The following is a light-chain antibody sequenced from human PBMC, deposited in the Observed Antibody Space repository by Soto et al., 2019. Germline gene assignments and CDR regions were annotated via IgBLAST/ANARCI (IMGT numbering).Light chain of an antibody. J-gene: IGKJ1*01. CDR1: QRVSIRH. CDR3: QPYGTSWT. Sequence: IVLTQSPGTLSLSPGEGATLSCRTSQRVSIRHLAWYQQRPGQAPRLLIYATSDRATGTPDRFSGSWSGTDFTLTITSLEPEDFAVYYCQPYGTSWTFGQGTKVEI. V-gene: IGKV3-20*01. CDR2: ATS.